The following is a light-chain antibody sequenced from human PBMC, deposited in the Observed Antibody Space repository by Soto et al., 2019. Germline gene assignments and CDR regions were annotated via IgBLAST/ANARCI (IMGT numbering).Light chain of an antibody. V-gene: IGLV1-51*02. J-gene: IGLJ3*02. Sequence: QSVLTQPPSVSAAPGQKVTISCSGSSSNIGNNYVSWYQQLPGTAPKLLIYENNKRPSGIPDRFSVSESGTSATLGITGLQTGDEADYYCGKWDSSLSAWVFGGGTQLTVL. CDR2: ENN. CDR3: GKWDSSLSAWV. CDR1: SSNIGNNY.